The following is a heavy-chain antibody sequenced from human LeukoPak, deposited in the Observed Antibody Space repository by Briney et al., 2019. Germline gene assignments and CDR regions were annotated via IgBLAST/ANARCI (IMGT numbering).Heavy chain of an antibody. D-gene: IGHD4-17*01. Sequence: SETLSLTCSVSGGSISSSSYYWAWNRQPPGKGLEWIGSIYYSGSTYYNPSLKSRVTISVDTSKNQFSLKLSSVTAADTAVYYCARFDYGDYYFDDWGQGTLVTVSS. CDR2: IYYSGST. V-gene: IGHV4-39*01. J-gene: IGHJ4*02. CDR3: ARFDYGDYYFDD. CDR1: GGSISSSSYY.